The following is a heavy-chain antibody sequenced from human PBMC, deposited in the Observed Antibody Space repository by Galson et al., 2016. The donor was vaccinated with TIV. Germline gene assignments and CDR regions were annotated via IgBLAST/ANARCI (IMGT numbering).Heavy chain of an antibody. J-gene: IGHJ4*02. CDR1: GFSFNTAR. V-gene: IGHV3-15*05. CDR3: TEGLHNSGGMDH. Sequence: SLRLACAASGFSFNTARMSWVRQAPGMGLDWVGRINNRVYGGTTDYAEPVKSRFTSSREDAKDSLFLQIDSFKTEDTAMYYGTEGLHNSGGMDHWGQGTLVTVSS. CDR2: INNRVYGGTT. D-gene: IGHD7-27*01.